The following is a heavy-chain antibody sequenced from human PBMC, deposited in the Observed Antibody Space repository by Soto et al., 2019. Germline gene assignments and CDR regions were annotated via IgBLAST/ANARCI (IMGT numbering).Heavy chain of an antibody. V-gene: IGHV4-30-2*01. CDR3: ARGKTNYFFDL. Sequence: QLQLQESGSGLVKPSQTLSLTCVVSGGSISRGDFSWTWIRQPPGKGLEWVGYIYRSGSTYYNPSLKSPVSISLDKSKNQFSLNLTSVTAADTAVYYCARGKTNYFFDLWGQGHLFTVSS. J-gene: IGHJ4*02. CDR2: IYRSGST. D-gene: IGHD3-10*01. CDR1: GGSISRGDFS.